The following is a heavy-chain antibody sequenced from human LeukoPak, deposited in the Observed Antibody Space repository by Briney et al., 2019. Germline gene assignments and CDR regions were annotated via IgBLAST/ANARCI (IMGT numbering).Heavy chain of an antibody. J-gene: IGHJ1*01. CDR3: GIRIAAAGDAFQH. D-gene: IGHD6-13*01. CDR1: GYTFTSYD. V-gene: IGHV1-8*01. Sequence: ASVKVSCKASGYTFTSYDINWVRQATGQGLEWMGWMNPNSGNTGYAQKFQGRVTMPRNTSISTAYMELSSLRSEDTAVYYCGIRIAAAGDAFQHWGQGTLVTVSS. CDR2: MNPNSGNT.